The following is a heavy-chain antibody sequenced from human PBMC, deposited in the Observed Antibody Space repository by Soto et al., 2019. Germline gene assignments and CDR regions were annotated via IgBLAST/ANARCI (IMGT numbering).Heavy chain of an antibody. CDR1: GYTLTELS. J-gene: IGHJ3*02. D-gene: IGHD6-19*01. CDR2: FDPEEGET. Sequence: ASVNVSCKVSGYTLTELSMHWVRQAPGKGLEWMGGFDPEEGETIYAQKFQGRVTMTEDTSTDTAYMELSSLRSEDTAVYYCATGDEPPQGEIAVARNTANGAFDIWGQGTMVT. V-gene: IGHV1-24*01. CDR3: ATGDEPPQGEIAVARNTANGAFDI.